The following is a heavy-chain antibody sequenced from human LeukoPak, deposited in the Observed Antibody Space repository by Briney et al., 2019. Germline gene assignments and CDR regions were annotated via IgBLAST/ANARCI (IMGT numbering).Heavy chain of an antibody. V-gene: IGHV1-69*05. Sequence: GASVKVSCKASGGTFSSYAISWVRQAPGQGLEWMGRTIPIFGTANYAQKFQGRVTITTDESTSTAYMELSSLRSEDTAVYYCARAEVRPVSSYYYYYMDVWGKGTTVTVSS. CDR1: GGTFSSYA. CDR3: ARAEVRPVSSYYYYYMDV. CDR2: TIPIFGTA. J-gene: IGHJ6*03. D-gene: IGHD3-10*01.